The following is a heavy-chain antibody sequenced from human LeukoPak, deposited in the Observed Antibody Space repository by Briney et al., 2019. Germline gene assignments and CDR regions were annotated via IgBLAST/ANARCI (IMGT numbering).Heavy chain of an antibody. D-gene: IGHD3-10*01. CDR3: ARSMVRGLKRGYFDY. J-gene: IGHJ4*02. CDR2: IYTSGST. CDR1: GGSISSYY. Sequence: SETLSLTCTVSGGSISSYYWNWFRQPAGKGLEWIGRIYTSGSTDYNPSLTSRVTVSLDTSKNQFSLKLSSMTAADTAVYYCARSMVRGLKRGYFDYWGQGALVAVSS. V-gene: IGHV4-4*07.